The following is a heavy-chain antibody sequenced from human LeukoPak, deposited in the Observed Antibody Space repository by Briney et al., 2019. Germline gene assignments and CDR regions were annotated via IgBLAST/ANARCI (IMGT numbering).Heavy chain of an antibody. CDR2: INHSGST. V-gene: IGHV4-34*01. CDR1: GGSFSGYY. CDR3: ARYSSGWYSIYYFDY. J-gene: IGHJ4*02. D-gene: IGHD6-19*01. Sequence: SETLSLTCAVYGGSFSGYYWSWIRQPPGKGLEWIGEINHSGSTNYNPSLKSRVTISVDTSKNQFSLKLSSVTAADTAVYYCARYSSGWYSIYYFDYWGQGTLVTVSS.